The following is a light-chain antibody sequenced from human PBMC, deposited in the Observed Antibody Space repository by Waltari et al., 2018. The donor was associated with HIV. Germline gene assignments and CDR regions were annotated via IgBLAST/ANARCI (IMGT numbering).Light chain of an antibody. CDR3: CSYAGRYTYV. V-gene: IGLV2-11*01. Sequence: QSALTQPRSVSGSPGQSVTLSCTGTTNDIGNYNYFYWYQQHPGKAPKLIIYDVRKRPSGVPDRFSGSKSGNTASLTISGLQAEDEADYYCCSYAGRYTYVFGTGTTVTVL. CDR1: TNDIGNYNY. J-gene: IGLJ1*01. CDR2: DVR.